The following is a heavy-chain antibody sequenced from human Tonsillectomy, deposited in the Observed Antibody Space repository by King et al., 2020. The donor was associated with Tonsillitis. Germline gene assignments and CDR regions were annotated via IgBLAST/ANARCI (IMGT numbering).Heavy chain of an antibody. V-gene: IGHV1-8*02. D-gene: IGHD3-3*01. CDR1: GYTFSSYD. CDR3: ARGLFFDYWRGHYKLTWFDP. Sequence: QLVQSGAEVKKPGASVKVSCKASGYTFSSYDIHWVRQAAGQGLEWMGWMNPNSPNTGLAQKFQGRVTMTRDTSISTAFMELSSLRSEDTAVYYCARGLFFDYWRGHYKLTWFDPWGQGTLVVVSS. CDR2: MNPNSPNT. J-gene: IGHJ5*02.